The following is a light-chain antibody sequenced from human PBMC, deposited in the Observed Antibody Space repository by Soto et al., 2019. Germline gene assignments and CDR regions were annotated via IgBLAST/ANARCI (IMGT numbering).Light chain of an antibody. CDR2: DAS. Sequence: EIVLTQSPATLSLSPGERATLSCRASQSVSSYLAWYQQKPGQAPRLLIYDASNRATGIPARFSGSGSGTDFTLTISSLEAEDFAVYYRQQRSNWPRTFGQATKLEIK. CDR3: QQRSNWPRT. V-gene: IGKV3-11*01. CDR1: QSVSSY. J-gene: IGKJ2*01.